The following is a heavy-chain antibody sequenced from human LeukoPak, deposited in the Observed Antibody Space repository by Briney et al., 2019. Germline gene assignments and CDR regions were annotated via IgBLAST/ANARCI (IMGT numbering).Heavy chain of an antibody. CDR1: GFTVSDNY. CDR3: ARALPAASHTSFDY. J-gene: IGHJ4*02. V-gene: IGHV3-66*01. D-gene: IGHD2-2*01. CDR2: IYSGGTT. Sequence: GGSLRLSCAASGFTVSDNYMSWVRQAPGKGLEWVSLIYSGGTTYYADSVKGRFTISRDISKNTFYLQMNSLRVEDTAVFYCARALPAASHTSFDYWGQGTLVTVSS.